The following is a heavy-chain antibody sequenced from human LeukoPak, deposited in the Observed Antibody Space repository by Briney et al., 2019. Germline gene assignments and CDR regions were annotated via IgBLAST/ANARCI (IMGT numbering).Heavy chain of an antibody. D-gene: IGHD2/OR15-2a*01. CDR2: IKQDGSER. J-gene: IGHJ4*02. CDR1: GFTFSIYW. Sequence: GGSLRLSCAASGFTFSIYWMSWVRQAPGKGLEWVANIKQDGSERYYVDSVKGRFTLSRDNAKNSLYLQMNSLRAEDTAVYYCARDCWFYDPQGGFDCWGQGTLVTVSS. CDR3: ARDCWFYDPQGGFDC. V-gene: IGHV3-7*03.